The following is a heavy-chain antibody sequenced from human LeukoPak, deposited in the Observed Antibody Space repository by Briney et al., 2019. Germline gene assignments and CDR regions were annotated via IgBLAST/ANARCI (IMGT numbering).Heavy chain of an antibody. D-gene: IGHD4-11*01. J-gene: IGHJ6*02. Sequence: GASVKVSCKASGGTFSSYAISWVRQAPVQGLEWMGRIIPIFGIANYAQKFQGRVTITADKSTSTAYMELSSLRSEDTAVYYCARDGAGGYSNYYYGMDVWGQGTTVTVSS. CDR2: IIPIFGIA. V-gene: IGHV1-69*04. CDR3: ARDGAGGYSNYYYGMDV. CDR1: GGTFSSYA.